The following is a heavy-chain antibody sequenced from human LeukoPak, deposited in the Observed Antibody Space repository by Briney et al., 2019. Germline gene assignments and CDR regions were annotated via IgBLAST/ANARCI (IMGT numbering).Heavy chain of an antibody. CDR3: ARDSGEFLWFGESPYGMDV. J-gene: IGHJ6*02. Sequence: SETLSLTGTVSGFSISSGGYYWRGIRQHPGKGLEWIGYIYYSGSTYYNPSRKTRLTISVDTSKNQFSLKLSSVTAADTAVYYCARDSGEFLWFGESPYGMDVWGQGTTVTVSS. V-gene: IGHV4-31*03. CDR2: IYYSGST. CDR1: GFSISSGGYY. D-gene: IGHD3-10*01.